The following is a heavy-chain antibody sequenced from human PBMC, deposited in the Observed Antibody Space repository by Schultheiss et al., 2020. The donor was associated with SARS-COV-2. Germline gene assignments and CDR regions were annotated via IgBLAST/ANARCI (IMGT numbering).Heavy chain of an antibody. J-gene: IGHJ5*02. V-gene: IGHV4-59*04. CDR1: GGSISSYY. CDR3: ARHGQQLVRVFDP. D-gene: IGHD6-13*01. CDR2: IYYSGST. Sequence: SQTLSLTCTVSGGSISSYYWSWIRQPPGKGLEWIGSIYYSGSTYYNPSLKSRVTMSVDTSKNQFSLKLSSVTAADTAVYYCARHGQQLVRVFDPWGQGTLVTVSS.